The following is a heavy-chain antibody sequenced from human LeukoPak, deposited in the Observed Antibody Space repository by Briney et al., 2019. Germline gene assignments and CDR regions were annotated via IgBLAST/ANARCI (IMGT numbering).Heavy chain of an antibody. V-gene: IGHV1-18*01. J-gene: IGHJ4*02. Sequence: ASVKVSCKASGYTFTSYGLSWVRQAPGQELEWMGWISAYNGNTNYAQKLQGRVTMTTDTSTSAAYMELRRLRSDDTAVYYCARDRAGYSYGTFDYWGQGTLVTVSS. CDR2: ISAYNGNT. CDR3: ARDRAGYSYGTFDY. D-gene: IGHD5-18*01. CDR1: GYTFTSYG.